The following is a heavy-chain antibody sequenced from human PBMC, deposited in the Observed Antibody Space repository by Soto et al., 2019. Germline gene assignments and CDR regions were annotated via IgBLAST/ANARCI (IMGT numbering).Heavy chain of an antibody. D-gene: IGHD5-12*01. CDR1: GYTFTSYA. Sequence: GASVKVSCKASGYTFTSYAMHWVRQAPGQRLEWMGWINAGNVNTKYSQKFQGRVTITRDTSASTAYMELSSLRSEDTAVYYCARRGGYGQTYPLDYWGQGTLVTVSS. V-gene: IGHV1-3*01. CDR2: INAGNVNT. J-gene: IGHJ4*02. CDR3: ARRGGYGQTYPLDY.